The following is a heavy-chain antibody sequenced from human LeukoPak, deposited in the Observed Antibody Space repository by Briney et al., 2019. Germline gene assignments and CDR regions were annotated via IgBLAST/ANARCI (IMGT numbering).Heavy chain of an antibody. D-gene: IGHD4-23*01. CDR3: ARAGGYGGNRSPFDY. V-gene: IGHV1-18*01. CDR1: GGTFSSYA. Sequence: ASVKVPCKASGGTFSSYAISWVRQAPGQGLEWMGWISAYNGNTNYAQKLQGRVTMTTDTSTSTAYMELRSLRSDDTAVYYCARAGGYGGNRSPFDYWGQGTLVTVSS. J-gene: IGHJ4*02. CDR2: ISAYNGNT.